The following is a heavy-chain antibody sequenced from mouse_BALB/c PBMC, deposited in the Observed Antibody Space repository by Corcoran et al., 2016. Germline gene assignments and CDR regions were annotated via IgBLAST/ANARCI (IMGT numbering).Heavy chain of an antibody. Sequence: QIQLVQSGPELKKPGETVKISCKASGYTFTNYGMNWVKRAPGKGLKWMGWINTYTGEPTYADDFKGRFAFSLETSASSAYLQINNLKNEDTATYFCAREPYAMDYWGQGTSVTVSS. CDR1: GYTFTNYG. V-gene: IGHV9-3-1*01. CDR3: AREPYAMDY. J-gene: IGHJ4*01. CDR2: INTYTGEP.